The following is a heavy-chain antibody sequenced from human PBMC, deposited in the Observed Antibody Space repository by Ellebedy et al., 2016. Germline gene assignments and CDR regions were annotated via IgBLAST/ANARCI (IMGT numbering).Heavy chain of an antibody. V-gene: IGHV1-18*01. CDR2: ISAFNGHK. CDR3: ARDHTYFDDGSFSYFDP. D-gene: IGHD3-9*01. Sequence: ASVKVSCKASGYTFSSYGITWVRQAPGQGLEWLGWISAFNGHKNYAQKFEDRLTLTTDTSTSTGYMDLVRLTSDDTAVYYCARDHTYFDDGSFSYFDPWGQGTLVTVSS. J-gene: IGHJ5*02. CDR1: GYTFSSYG.